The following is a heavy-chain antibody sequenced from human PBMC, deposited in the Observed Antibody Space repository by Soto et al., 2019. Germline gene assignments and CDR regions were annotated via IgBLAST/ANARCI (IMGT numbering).Heavy chain of an antibody. V-gene: IGHV1-18*01. Sequence: QVQLVQSGPELKKPGASVKVSCKASGYTFRTYGITWVRQAPGQGLEWMGWITGDNFDADYTQTLQGRVTMTTEISTTTAYMELRSLRSDDTAVYYCARVRQYASKTYYCLDLWSQGTLSTVSS. D-gene: IGHD2-8*01. CDR3: ARVRQYASKTYYCLDL. CDR1: GYTFRTYG. CDR2: ITGDNFDA. J-gene: IGHJ1*01.